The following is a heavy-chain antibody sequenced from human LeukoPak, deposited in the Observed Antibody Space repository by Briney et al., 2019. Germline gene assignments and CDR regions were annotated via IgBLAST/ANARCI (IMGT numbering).Heavy chain of an antibody. Sequence: PSETLSLTCTVSGGSISSYYWSWLRQPPGKGLEWIGYIYYSGSTDYNPSLKSRVTISVDTSKNQFSLKLSSVTAADTAVYYCARGYSGYELDYWGQGTLVTVSS. J-gene: IGHJ4*02. V-gene: IGHV4-59*01. D-gene: IGHD5-12*01. CDR3: ARGYSGYELDY. CDR1: GGSISSYY. CDR2: IYYSGST.